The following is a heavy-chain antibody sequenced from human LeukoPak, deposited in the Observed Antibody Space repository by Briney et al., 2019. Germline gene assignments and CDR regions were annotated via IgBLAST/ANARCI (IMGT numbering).Heavy chain of an antibody. CDR3: ARETGSAVGSTDFDY. Sequence: GGSLRLSCATSGFTFSSYAIHWVRQAPGKGLEWVAVISYDGSNKYYADSVKGRFTISRDNSKNTLYLQMNSLRAEDTAVYYCARETGSAVGSTDFDYWGQGTLVTVSS. CDR1: GFTFSSYA. CDR2: ISYDGSNK. V-gene: IGHV3-30-3*01. J-gene: IGHJ4*02. D-gene: IGHD4-17*01.